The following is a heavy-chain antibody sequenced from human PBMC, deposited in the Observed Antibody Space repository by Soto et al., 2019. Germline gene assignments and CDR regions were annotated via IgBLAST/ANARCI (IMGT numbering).Heavy chain of an antibody. V-gene: IGHV3-30*18. D-gene: IGHD1-26*01. CDR3: AKEGGLSGSYYISSSYYFDY. Sequence: QVQLVESGGGVVQPGRSLRLSCVASGFTFSSYGMHWVRQAPGKGLEWVAIISYDGSNTYYADSVKGRFTISRDNSKNTLYLQKNSLRAEDTSVYYCAKEGGLSGSYYISSSYYFDYWGQGTLVTVYS. CDR2: ISYDGSNT. J-gene: IGHJ4*02. CDR1: GFTFSSYG.